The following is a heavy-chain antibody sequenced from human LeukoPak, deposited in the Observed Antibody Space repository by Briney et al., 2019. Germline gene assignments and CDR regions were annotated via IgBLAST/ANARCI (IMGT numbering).Heavy chain of an antibody. CDR2: ISWSSGSI. CDR1: GFTFDDYA. CDR3: AKSSSSWSGDAFDI. Sequence: SLQISCAASGFTFDDYAVHCVRQARGKALEWVSGISWSSGSICYADSVKGRFTISRDNAKNSLYLQMNSLRAEDMALYYCAKSSSSWSGDAFDIWGQGTMVTVSS. J-gene: IGHJ3*02. D-gene: IGHD6-13*01. V-gene: IGHV3-9*03.